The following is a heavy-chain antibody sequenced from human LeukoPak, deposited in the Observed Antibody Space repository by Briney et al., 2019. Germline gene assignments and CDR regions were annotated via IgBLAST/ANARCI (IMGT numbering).Heavy chain of an antibody. J-gene: IGHJ6*03. CDR3: ARGKLIAATGVYYYYYMDV. V-gene: IGHV4-59*11. Sequence: SGTLSLTCTVSGGSISSHYWSWILEPPGEGLEWVWYIYYSGSTNYNPSLKSRVTISVDTSKNQFSLKLSSVTAADTAVYYCARGKLIAATGVYYYYYMDVWGKGTTVTVSS. D-gene: IGHD6-6*01. CDR1: GGSISSHY. CDR2: IYYSGST.